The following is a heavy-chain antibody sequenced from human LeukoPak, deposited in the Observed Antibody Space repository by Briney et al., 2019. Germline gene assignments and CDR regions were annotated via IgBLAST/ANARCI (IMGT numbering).Heavy chain of an antibody. CDR3: AKGPYCSSTSCYGFDY. CDR2: ISGSGGST. CDR1: GFTFGSYA. D-gene: IGHD2-2*01. J-gene: IGHJ4*02. V-gene: IGHV3-23*01. Sequence: PGGSLRLSCAASGFTFGSYAMSWVRQAPGNGLEWVSAISGSGGSTYYADSVKGRFTISRDNSKNTLYLQMNSLRAEDTSVYYSAKGPYCSSTSCYGFDYWGQGTLVTVSS.